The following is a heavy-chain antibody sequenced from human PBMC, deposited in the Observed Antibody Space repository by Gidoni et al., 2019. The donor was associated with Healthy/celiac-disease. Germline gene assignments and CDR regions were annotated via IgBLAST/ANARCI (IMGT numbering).Heavy chain of an antibody. CDR3: ARDPQGYCTNGVCQDQFDY. CDR1: GGPFSSSA. V-gene: IGHV1-69*04. CDR2: ISPLRGIA. Sequence: VQLVQSGAEVKKPGSSVKVSCKASGGPFSSSAISWVRQAPGQGLEWMGRISPLRGIANYAKKFQGRVTITADKSTSTAYMELSSLRSEDTAVYYCARDPQGYCTNGVCQDQFDYWGQGTLVTVSS. J-gene: IGHJ4*02. D-gene: IGHD2-8*01.